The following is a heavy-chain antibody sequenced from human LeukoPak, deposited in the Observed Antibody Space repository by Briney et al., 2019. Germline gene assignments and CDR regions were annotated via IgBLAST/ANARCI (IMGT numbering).Heavy chain of an antibody. CDR2: INPNSGGT. CDR1: GYTFTGYY. V-gene: IGHV1-2*02. D-gene: IGHD6-13*01. CDR3: ARGGVRVEQQLVESYFDY. Sequence: ASVKVSCKASGYTFTGYYMHWVRQAPGQGLEWMGWINPNSGGTNYAQKFQGRVTMTRDTSISTAYMELSRLRSDDTAVYYCARGGVRVEQQLVESYFDYWGQGTLVTVSS. J-gene: IGHJ4*02.